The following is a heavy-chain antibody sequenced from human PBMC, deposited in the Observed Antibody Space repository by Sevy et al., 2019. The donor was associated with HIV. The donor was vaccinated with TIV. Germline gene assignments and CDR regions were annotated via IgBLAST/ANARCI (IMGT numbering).Heavy chain of an antibody. CDR2: ISYDGSNK. J-gene: IGHJ5*02. CDR1: GFTFSSYA. CDR3: ASDQHDYAGNLRTGWFDP. V-gene: IGHV3-30-3*01. Sequence: GGSLRLSCAASGFTFSSYAIHWVRQAPGKGLEWVAFISYDGSNKYYADSVKGRITISRNNSKKTLYLQMNSLRAEATAVYYCASDQHDYAGNLRTGWFDPWGQGTLVTVSS. D-gene: IGHD4-17*01.